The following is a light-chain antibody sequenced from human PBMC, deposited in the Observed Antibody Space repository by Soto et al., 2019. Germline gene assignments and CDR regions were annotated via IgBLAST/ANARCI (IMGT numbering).Light chain of an antibody. Sequence: DTQMTQSPSTLSASVGDRVTITCRASQSISNWLAWYQQKPGEAPKLLINDASSLESGVPSRFSGSGSGTEFTLTISSLQPDDFATYYCQQYNSFSGTFSQGTKVDIK. J-gene: IGKJ1*01. V-gene: IGKV1-5*01. CDR1: QSISNW. CDR3: QQYNSFSGT. CDR2: DAS.